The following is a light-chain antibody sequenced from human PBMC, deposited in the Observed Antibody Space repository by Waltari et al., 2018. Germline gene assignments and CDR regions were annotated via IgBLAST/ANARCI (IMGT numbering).Light chain of an antibody. J-gene: IGKJ1*01. CDR2: AAS. CDR1: HPISNF. CDR3: KQSYSLSA. V-gene: IGKV1-39*01. Sequence: DIWMTQSPSSLSASVGDRVTITCRASHPISNFLNWYQQKPRKAPKLLIYAASSLQPGVPSRFSGSGYGTDFSLTINNVQPEDFATYYCKQSYSLSAFGQGTKVEIK.